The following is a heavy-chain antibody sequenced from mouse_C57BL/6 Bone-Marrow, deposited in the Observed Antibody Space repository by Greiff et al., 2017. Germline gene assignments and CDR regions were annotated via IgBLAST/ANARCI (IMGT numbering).Heavy chain of an antibody. J-gene: IGHJ2*01. CDR1: GYAFSSSW. D-gene: IGHD1-1*01. CDR3: ARLFSTEYFDY. CDR2: IYPGDGDT. Sequence: LEESGPELVKPGASVKISCKASGYAFSSSWMNWVKQRPGKGLEWIGRIYPGDGDTNYNGKFKGKATLTADKSSSNAYMQLSSLTSADSSVCFCARLFSTEYFDYWGQGTTLTVSS. V-gene: IGHV1-82*01.